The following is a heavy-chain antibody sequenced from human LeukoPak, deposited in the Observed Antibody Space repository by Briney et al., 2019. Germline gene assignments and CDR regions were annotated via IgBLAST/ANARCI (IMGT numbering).Heavy chain of an antibody. CDR1: GYSISSGYY. CDR3: ARDGVATMELDY. CDR2: IYHSGST. D-gene: IGHD5-12*01. Sequence: SETLSLTCTVSGYSISSGYYWGWIRQPPGKGLEWIGSIYHSGSTYYNPSLKSRVTISVDTSKNQFSLKLSSVTAADTAVYYCARDGVATMELDYWGQGTLVTVSS. J-gene: IGHJ4*02. V-gene: IGHV4-38-2*02.